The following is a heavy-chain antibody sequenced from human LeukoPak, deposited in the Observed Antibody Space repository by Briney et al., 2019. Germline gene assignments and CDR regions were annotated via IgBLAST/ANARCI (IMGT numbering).Heavy chain of an antibody. CDR1: GGSIRSYY. Sequence: SETLSLTCTVSGGSIRSYYWSWIRQPPGKGLEWIGYIYYSGSTNYNPSLKSRVTISVDTSKNQFSLKLSSVTAADTAVYYCARVSPTVMVRGVIVWGQGTMVTVSS. V-gene: IGHV4-59*12. CDR2: IYYSGST. CDR3: ARVSPTVMVRGVIV. J-gene: IGHJ3*01. D-gene: IGHD3-10*01.